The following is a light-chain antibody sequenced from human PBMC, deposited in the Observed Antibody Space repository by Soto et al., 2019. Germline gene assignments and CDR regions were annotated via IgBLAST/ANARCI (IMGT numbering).Light chain of an antibody. CDR3: QQYGGSPYT. Sequence: EIVLTQSPGTLSLSPGERATLSCRASQSVSSSFLAWYQRKPGQAPRLLMYATSTRPTGIPDRFSGSGSGTDFTLTISRLEPEDFAVYYCQQYGGSPYTFGQGTKLEIK. CDR1: QSVSSSF. J-gene: IGKJ2*01. V-gene: IGKV3-20*01. CDR2: ATS.